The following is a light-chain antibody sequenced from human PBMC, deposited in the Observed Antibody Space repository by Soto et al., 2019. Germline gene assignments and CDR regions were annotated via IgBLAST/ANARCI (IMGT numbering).Light chain of an antibody. CDR3: QQSYSTPLT. V-gene: IGKV1-39*01. CDR1: QSISSY. CDR2: AAS. Sequence: DIQMTQSPSSLSASVGDRVTITCRASQSISSYLNWYQQKPGKAPKLLINAASSVKSGIPSRFSGSGSKTDFTLTSSSLQPEDFATYYCQQSYSTPLTFGGGTKVEIK. J-gene: IGKJ4*01.